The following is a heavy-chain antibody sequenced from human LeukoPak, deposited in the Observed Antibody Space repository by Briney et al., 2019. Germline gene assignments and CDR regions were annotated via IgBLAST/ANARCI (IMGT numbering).Heavy chain of an antibody. Sequence: PGGSLRLSCAASGFTFSSYAMSWVRQAPGKELEWVSAIGGSGGSTYYADSVKGRFTISRDNSKNTLYLQMNSLRAEDTAVYYCAKLDIVVVPAALVDYWGQGTLVTVSS. CDR1: GFTFSSYA. D-gene: IGHD2-2*01. J-gene: IGHJ4*02. CDR3: AKLDIVVVPAALVDY. V-gene: IGHV3-23*01. CDR2: IGGSGGST.